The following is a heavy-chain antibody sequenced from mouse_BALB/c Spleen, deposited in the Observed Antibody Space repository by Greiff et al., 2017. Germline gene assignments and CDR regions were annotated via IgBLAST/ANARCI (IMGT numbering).Heavy chain of an antibody. J-gene: IGHJ2*01. V-gene: IGHV3-2*02. Sequence: EVKLMESGPGLVKPSQSLSLTCTVTGYSITSDYAWNWIRQFPGNKLEWMGYISYSGSTSYNPSLKSRISITRDTSKNQFFLQLNSVTTEDTATYYCARTRGLLQLPFDYWGQGTTLTVSS. CDR1: GYSITSDYA. CDR2: ISYSGST. CDR3: ARTRGLLQLPFDY. D-gene: IGHD1-2*01.